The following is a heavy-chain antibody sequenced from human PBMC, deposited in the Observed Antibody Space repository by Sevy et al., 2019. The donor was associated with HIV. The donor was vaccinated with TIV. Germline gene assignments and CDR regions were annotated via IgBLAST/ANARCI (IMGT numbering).Heavy chain of an antibody. J-gene: IGHJ6*02. V-gene: IGHV1-8*01. D-gene: IGHD1-1*01. CDR1: GYTFTSYD. Sequence: ASVKVSCKASGYTFTSYDINWVRQATGQGLEWMGWMNPNSGNTGYAQKFQGRVTMTRNTSISTAYMELRSLRSEDTAVYYCARFAGTYYGMDVWGQGTTVTVSS. CDR2: MNPNSGNT. CDR3: ARFAGTYYGMDV.